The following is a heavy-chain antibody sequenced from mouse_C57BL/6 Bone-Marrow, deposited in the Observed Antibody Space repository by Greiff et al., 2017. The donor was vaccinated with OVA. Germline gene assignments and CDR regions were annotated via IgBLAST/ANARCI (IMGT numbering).Heavy chain of an antibody. CDR3: ARNYYGSPYYYAMDY. V-gene: IGHV2-2*01. D-gene: IGHD1-1*01. CDR2: IWSGGST. Sequence: QVQLKESGPGLVQPSQSLSITCTVSGFSLTSYGVHWVRQSPGKGLEWLGVIWSGGSTDYNAAFISRLSISKDNSKSQVFFKMNSLQADDTAIYYCARNYYGSPYYYAMDYWGQGTSVTVSS. J-gene: IGHJ4*01. CDR1: GFSLTSYG.